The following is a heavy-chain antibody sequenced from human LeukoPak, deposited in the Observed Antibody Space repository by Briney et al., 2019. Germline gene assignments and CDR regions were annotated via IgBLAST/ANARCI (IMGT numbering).Heavy chain of an antibody. J-gene: IGHJ4*02. CDR1: GFTFSSYS. CDR3: TRRSAVLGYDY. D-gene: IGHD5-12*01. CDR2: IRSKANSYAT. Sequence: GGSLRLSCAASGFTFSSYSMNWVRQASGKGLEWVGRIRSKANSYATAYAASVKGRFTISRDDSKNTAYLQMNSLKTEDTAVYYCTRRSAVLGYDYWGQGTLVTVSS. V-gene: IGHV3-73*01.